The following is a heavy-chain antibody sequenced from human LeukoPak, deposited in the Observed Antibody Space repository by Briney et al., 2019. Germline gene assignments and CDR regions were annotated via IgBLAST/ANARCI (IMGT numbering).Heavy chain of an antibody. CDR3: AEDRGSSWYLYYFDD. CDR1: GFTFSSYG. CDR2: ISYDGSDK. V-gene: IGHV3-30*18. D-gene: IGHD6-13*01. J-gene: IGHJ4*02. Sequence: PGGSLRLSCAASGFTFSSYGMHWVRQAPGKGLEWVAIISYDGSDKYYADSVKGRFTISRDNSKNTLYLQMNSLRTEDTAVYYCAEDRGSSWYLYYFDDWGQGTLVTVSS.